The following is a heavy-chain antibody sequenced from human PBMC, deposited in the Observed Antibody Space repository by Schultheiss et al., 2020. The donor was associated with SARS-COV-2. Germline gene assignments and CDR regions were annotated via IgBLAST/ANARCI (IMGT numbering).Heavy chain of an antibody. CDR3: ARGRVPYYYMDV. J-gene: IGHJ6*03. Sequence: GGSLRLSCAASGFTFSSYWMNWVRQAPGKGLEWVSSISSSSSYIYYADSVKGRFTISRDNAKNSLYLQMNSLRAEDTAVYYCARGRVPYYYMDVWGKGTTVTVSS. CDR2: ISSSSSYI. D-gene: IGHD2-15*01. V-gene: IGHV3-21*01. CDR1: GFTFSSYW.